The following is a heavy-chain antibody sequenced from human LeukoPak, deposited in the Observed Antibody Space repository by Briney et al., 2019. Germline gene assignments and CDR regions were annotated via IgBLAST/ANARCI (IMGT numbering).Heavy chain of an antibody. V-gene: IGHV3-74*03. J-gene: IGHJ6*03. D-gene: IGHD6-19*01. CDR1: GFTFSSYW. CDR3: ARGGTSGGAPDYYYYMDV. CDR2: INSDGSIT. Sequence: PGGSLRLSCAASGFTFSSYWMHWVRQTPGKGLVWVSRINSDGSITTYADPVKGRFTISRDNAKNTLYVQMNSLRAEDTGVYYCARGGTSGGAPDYYYYMDVWGKGTTVTVSS.